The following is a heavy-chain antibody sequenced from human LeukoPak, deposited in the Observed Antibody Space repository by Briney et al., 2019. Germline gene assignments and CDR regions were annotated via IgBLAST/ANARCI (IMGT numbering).Heavy chain of an antibody. V-gene: IGHV4-39*07. CDR3: AREKSYYYYMDV. CDR2: IYYSGNI. CDR1: GGSIISGSYY. Sequence: ASETLSLTCTVSGGSIISGSYYWGWIRQPPGRGLEWIGSIYYSGNIYYNPSLKSRVTISVDTSNNEFSLRLTSVTAADTAVYYCAREKSYYYYMDVWGKGTTVTVSS. J-gene: IGHJ6*03.